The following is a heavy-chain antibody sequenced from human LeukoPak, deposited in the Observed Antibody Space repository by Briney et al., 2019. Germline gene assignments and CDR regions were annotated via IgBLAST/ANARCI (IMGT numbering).Heavy chain of an antibody. CDR3: ARDPGDYYDSSGYYARWYFDY. J-gene: IGHJ4*02. D-gene: IGHD3-22*01. Sequence: ASVKVSCKASGYTFTIYGISWVRQAPGQGLEWMGWISAYNGNTNYAQKLQGRVTMTTDTSTSTAYMELRSLRSDDTAVYYCARDPGDYYDSSGYYARWYFDYWGQGTLVTVSS. CDR2: ISAYNGNT. CDR1: GYTFTIYG. V-gene: IGHV1-18*01.